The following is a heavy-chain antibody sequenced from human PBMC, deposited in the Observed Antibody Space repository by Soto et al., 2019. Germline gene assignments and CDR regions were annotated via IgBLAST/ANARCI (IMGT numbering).Heavy chain of an antibody. CDR2: VIPIFGTT. CDR3: ARDQRRDIDFWSAYSQGFDY. D-gene: IGHD3-3*01. Sequence: QVQLVQSGAEVKKPGSSVKVSCKASGGTFRNYAFSWVRQAPGQGLEWMGEVIPIFGTTPYAQKFQGRVTFVRDTSASTAYMDLSSLTSEDTAVYYCARDQRRDIDFWSAYSQGFDYWGQGTLVTVSS. CDR1: GGTFRNYA. J-gene: IGHJ4*02. V-gene: IGHV1-69*06.